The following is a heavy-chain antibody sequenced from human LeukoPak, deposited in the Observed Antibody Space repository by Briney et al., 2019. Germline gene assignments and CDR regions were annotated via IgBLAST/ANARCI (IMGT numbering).Heavy chain of an antibody. J-gene: IGHJ5*02. V-gene: IGHV4-30-2*01. Sequence: SQTLSLTCAVSGGSISSGGYSWSWIRQPPGKGLEWIGYIYHSGSTYYNPSLKSRVTISVDRSKNRFSLNLSSVTAADTAVYYCAREGYCSGGSCDNWFDPWGQGTLVTVSS. CDR1: GGSISSGGYS. CDR2: IYHSGST. CDR3: AREGYCSGGSCDNWFDP. D-gene: IGHD2-15*01.